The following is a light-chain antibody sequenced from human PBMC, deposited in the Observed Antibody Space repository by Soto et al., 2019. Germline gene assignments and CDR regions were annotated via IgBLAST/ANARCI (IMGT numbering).Light chain of an antibody. Sequence: EIVFAHPPVTLALSPGERVTLSFSASQSVSNSYLAWYQQKPGQAPRLLIYGASSRATGIPHRFSGSGSGTDFTLTISRLEPEDFAVYYCQKYGSSPWKCGQGNKGDIK. J-gene: IGKJ1*01. V-gene: IGKV3-20*01. CDR3: QKYGSSPWK. CDR1: QSVSNSY. CDR2: GAS.